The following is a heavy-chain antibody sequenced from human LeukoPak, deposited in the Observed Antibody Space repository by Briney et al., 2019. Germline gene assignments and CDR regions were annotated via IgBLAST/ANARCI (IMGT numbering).Heavy chain of an antibody. J-gene: IGHJ6*02. CDR1: GFTVSTNY. V-gene: IGHV3-66*01. CDR3: ARELVAGGGRRGMYV. CDR2: IYSDGRT. D-gene: IGHD6-19*01. Sequence: GGSLRLSCAASGFTVSTNYMSWVRQAPGKGLEWVSVIYSDGRTSYADSVRGRFTISRDNSKNTLYLQTSSLRAEDTAVYYCARELVAGGGRRGMYVWGQGTTVTVSS.